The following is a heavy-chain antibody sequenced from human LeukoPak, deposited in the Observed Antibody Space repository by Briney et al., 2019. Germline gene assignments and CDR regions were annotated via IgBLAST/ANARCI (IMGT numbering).Heavy chain of an antibody. CDR2: IRSKRNNYAT. CDR1: GFTFSDSA. V-gene: IGHV3-73*01. D-gene: IGHD1-26*01. CDR3: ARVAGATVFDY. J-gene: IGHJ4*02. Sequence: PGGSLRLSCAASGFTFSDSAIHWVRQASGKGLEWVGHIRSKRNNYATLYAASVTGRFTISRHDSRNTAYLQMNSLRAEDTAVYYCARVAGATVFDYWGQGTLVTVSS.